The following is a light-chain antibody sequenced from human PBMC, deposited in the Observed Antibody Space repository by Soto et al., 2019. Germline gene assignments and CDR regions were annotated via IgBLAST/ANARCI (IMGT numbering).Light chain of an antibody. J-gene: IGLJ1*01. V-gene: IGLV2-14*01. CDR3: SSYTSSSIDYV. CDR2: EVS. Sequence: QSALTQPASVSGSPGQSITISCTGTSSDVGGYNYVSWYQPHPGKAPKLMIYEVSNRPSGVSNRFSCSKSGNTASLTISGLQAEDEADYYCSSYTSSSIDYVFGTGTKVTVL. CDR1: SSDVGGYNY.